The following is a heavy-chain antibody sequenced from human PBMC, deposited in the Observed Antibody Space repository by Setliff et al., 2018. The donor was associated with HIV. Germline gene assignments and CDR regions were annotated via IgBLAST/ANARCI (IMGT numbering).Heavy chain of an antibody. CDR3: ARGPQVTTTPSYYYHYIDV. J-gene: IGHJ6*03. CDR2: INYSGDT. Sequence: KPSETLSLTCAVYGGSFPAYYWNWVRQTPGRKGLEWIGEINYSGDTTYNPSLKSRVSLSIDTSKKEFSLKLTSVTAADTAVYFCARGPQVTTTPSYYYHYIDVWGNGATVTVSS. D-gene: IGHD4-4*01. V-gene: IGHV4-34*01. CDR1: GGSFPAYY.